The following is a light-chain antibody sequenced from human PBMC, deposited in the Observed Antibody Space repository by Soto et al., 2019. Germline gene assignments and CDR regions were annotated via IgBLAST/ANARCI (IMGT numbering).Light chain of an antibody. CDR3: MQSTHWPPT. J-gene: IGKJ1*01. CDR2: WVS. CDR1: QSLLHSNGYNY. V-gene: IGKV2-30*02. Sequence: VMTQSRLSLSVTPGEPASISCRSSQSLLHSNGYNYLNWFQQRPGQSPRRLIYWVSNRDSGVPGRFSGSGAGTDFTLKISRVEAEDVGVYYCMQSTHWPPTFGQGTKVDIK.